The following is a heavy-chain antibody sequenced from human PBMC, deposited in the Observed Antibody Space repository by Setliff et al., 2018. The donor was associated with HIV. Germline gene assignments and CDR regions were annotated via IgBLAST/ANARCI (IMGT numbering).Heavy chain of an antibody. J-gene: IGHJ3*01. CDR2: IYYSGTT. Sequence: SETLSLTCAVYGGSLRNYCWSWIRQPPGKGLEWIGYIYYSGTTNYNPSLKSRVTFSVDMSKTQVSLKLTSVTAADTAMYFCARVRGDNFWSGSYSLPASDAFDVWGQGTMVTVSS. CDR3: ARVRGDNFWSGSYSLPASDAFDV. V-gene: IGHV4-59*01. CDR1: GGSLRNYC. D-gene: IGHD3-3*01.